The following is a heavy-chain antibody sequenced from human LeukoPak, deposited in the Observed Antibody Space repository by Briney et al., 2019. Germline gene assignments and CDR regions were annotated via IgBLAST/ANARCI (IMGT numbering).Heavy chain of an antibody. CDR2: IRGNGDTA. D-gene: IGHD1-1*01. V-gene: IGHV3-23*01. Sequence: PGGSLRLSCAASGFAFSSYVINWIRQAPGKGLEWVSTIRGNGDTAYNADSVRGRFAISRDDSKNALFLQMNSLRLEDTAIYYCAKGQELDDGVFDSWGQGTRVTVSS. CDR3: AKGQELDDGVFDS. J-gene: IGHJ4*02. CDR1: GFAFSSYV.